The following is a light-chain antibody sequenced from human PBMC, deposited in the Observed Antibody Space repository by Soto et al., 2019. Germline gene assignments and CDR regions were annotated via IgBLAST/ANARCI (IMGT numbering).Light chain of an antibody. Sequence: IVMTQSPGSLAVSLGERATINCKSSQSVLCSSNNKNYLAWYQQKPGQPPKLLIYWASTRESGVPDRFSGSGSGTDFTLTISSLQAEDVAVYYCQQYYSTLTWTFGQGTKVDIK. CDR3: QQYYSTLTWT. CDR1: QSVLCSSNNKNY. CDR2: WAS. J-gene: IGKJ1*01. V-gene: IGKV4-1*01.